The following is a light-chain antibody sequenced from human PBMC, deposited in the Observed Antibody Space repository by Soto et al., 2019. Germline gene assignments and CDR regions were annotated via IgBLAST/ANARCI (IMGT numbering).Light chain of an antibody. CDR3: QQSYSTPYT. Sequence: DIQMTRSPSFLPASLGDRATIPCRASQTISGFLYWYQQRPGKAPKLLIYATSHLHSGVASRCSGAGSGTDFTLTINSLRPEDFATYYCQQSYSTPYTLGQGTKVYI. CDR1: QTISGF. V-gene: IGKV1-39*01. CDR2: ATS. J-gene: IGKJ2*01.